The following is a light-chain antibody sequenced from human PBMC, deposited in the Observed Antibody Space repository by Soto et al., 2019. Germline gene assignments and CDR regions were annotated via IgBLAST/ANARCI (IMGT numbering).Light chain of an antibody. CDR2: DNT. Sequence: QSVLTQPPSVSGAPGERVTISCTGSSSDIGAGYRVRWYQQVPGTAPKLLIYDNTNRPSGVSVRFSGSKSGTSASLAISGLQADDEADYYCQSYDSSLSGHVVFGGGTQLTVL. CDR3: QSYDSSLSGHVV. CDR1: SSDIGAGYR. J-gene: IGLJ2*01. V-gene: IGLV1-40*01.